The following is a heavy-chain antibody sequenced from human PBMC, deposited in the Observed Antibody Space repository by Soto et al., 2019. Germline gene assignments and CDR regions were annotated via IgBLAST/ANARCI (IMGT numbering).Heavy chain of an antibody. D-gene: IGHD3-3*01. CDR3: GGGGCGFCCGFTCASGLYGMDV. CDR1: GDSISSRNW. J-gene: IGHJ6*02. CDR2: ISHVGNS. Sequence: PSETLSLTCAVSGDSISSRNWWNWVRQPPGKGLEWIGQISHVGNSNYNPSLQSRLTISVDKSTNQFSLELRSVPAADTAVYYCGGGGCGFCCGFTCASGLYGMDVWGQGTTVTVS. V-gene: IGHV4-4*02.